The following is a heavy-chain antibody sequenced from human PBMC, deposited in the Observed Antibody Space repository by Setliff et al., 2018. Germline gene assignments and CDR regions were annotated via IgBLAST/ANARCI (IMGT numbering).Heavy chain of an antibody. D-gene: IGHD2-15*01. V-gene: IGHV1-18*01. CDR1: GYNFITLG. J-gene: IGHJ4*02. CDR3: ARGRGPDIVVTIPGDY. Sequence: ASVKVSCKTSGYNFITLGINWVRQAPGQGLEWVGWVSPYSGKTDYAQKFQDRVITTIDSATTTAYMGLKTLRSDDTAVYYCARGRGPDIVVTIPGDYWGQGTQVTVPQ. CDR2: VSPYSGKT.